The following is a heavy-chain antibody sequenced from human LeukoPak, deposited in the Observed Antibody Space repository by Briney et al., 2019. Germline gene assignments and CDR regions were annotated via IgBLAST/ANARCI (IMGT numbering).Heavy chain of an antibody. J-gene: IGHJ4*02. CDR1: GVTFSNYW. Sequence: GGSLRLSCAASGVTFSNYWMNWVRQAPGKGLEWVASIGQDGTENYYVDSVKGRFTISRDNAKNSLYLQMNSLRVEDTAVYYCATGGGWYFDYWGQGALITASS. CDR3: ATGGGWYFDY. V-gene: IGHV3-7*01. CDR2: IGQDGTEN. D-gene: IGHD6-19*01.